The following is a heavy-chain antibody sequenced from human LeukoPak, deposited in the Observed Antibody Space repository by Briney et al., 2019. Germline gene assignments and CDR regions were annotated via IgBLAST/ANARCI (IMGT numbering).Heavy chain of an antibody. CDR1: GFTFSSYG. D-gene: IGHD4-17*01. CDR3: AKAYTQNDYGDYFFDY. CDR2: ISGSGGST. V-gene: IGHV3-23*01. J-gene: IGHJ4*02. Sequence: GGTLRLSRAASGFTFSSYGMSWVRQAPGKGLEWVSAISGSGGSTYYADSVKGRFTISRDNSKNTLYLQMNSLRAEDTAVYYCAKAYTQNDYGDYFFDYWGQGTLVTVSS.